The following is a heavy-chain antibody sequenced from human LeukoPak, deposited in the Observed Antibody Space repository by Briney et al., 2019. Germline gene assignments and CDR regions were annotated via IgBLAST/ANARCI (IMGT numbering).Heavy chain of an antibody. CDR2: IGIDSGNT. CDR3: ARDHNYAFDN. J-gene: IGHJ4*02. Sequence: GFLRLSCTASGFPFIEYSMNWVRQAPGKGLEWISYIGIDSGNTKYADSVRGRFTISADKAKNSLHLQMNSLRVEDTAVYYCARDHNYAFDNWGQGTLVSVAS. CDR1: GFPFIEYS. V-gene: IGHV3-48*01. D-gene: IGHD1-1*01.